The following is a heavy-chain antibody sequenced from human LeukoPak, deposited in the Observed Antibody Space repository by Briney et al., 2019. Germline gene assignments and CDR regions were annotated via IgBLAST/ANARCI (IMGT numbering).Heavy chain of an antibody. Sequence: PGGSLRLSCAASGFTFSSYAMSWVRQAPGKGLEWVAVISYDGSNKYYADSVKGRFTISRDNSKDTLYLQMNSLRAEDTAVYYCARSTVTTIADGAFDIWGQGTMVTVSS. CDR1: GFTFSSYA. J-gene: IGHJ3*02. CDR3: ARSTVTTIADGAFDI. CDR2: ISYDGSNK. D-gene: IGHD4-4*01. V-gene: IGHV3-30-3*01.